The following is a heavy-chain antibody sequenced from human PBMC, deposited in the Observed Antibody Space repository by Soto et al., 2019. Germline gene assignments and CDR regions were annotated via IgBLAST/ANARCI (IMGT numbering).Heavy chain of an antibody. CDR1: GFTFSSYS. CDR2: ISSSSSYK. V-gene: IGHV3-21*01. D-gene: IGHD4-17*01. J-gene: IGHJ4*02. Sequence: EVQLVESGGGLVKPGGSLRLSCAASGFTFSSYSMNWVRQAPGKGLEWVSSISSSSSYKYYADSVKGRFTISRDNAKNSLYLQMNSLRAEDTAVYYCARDRKTTVSPFDYWGQGTLVTVSS. CDR3: ARDRKTTVSPFDY.